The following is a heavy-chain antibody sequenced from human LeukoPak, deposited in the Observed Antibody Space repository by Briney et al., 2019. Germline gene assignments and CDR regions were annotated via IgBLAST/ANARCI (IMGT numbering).Heavy chain of an antibody. J-gene: IGHJ4*02. V-gene: IGHV4-59*08. CDR3: ARHVKYFSVYFDY. CDR1: GGSISSYY. CDR2: IYYNGST. D-gene: IGHD2/OR15-2a*01. Sequence: SETLSLTCTVSGGSISSYYWSWIRQPPGKGLEWIGYIYYNGSTNYNPSLKSRVTISVDTSKNQFSLKLSSVTAADTAVYYCARHVKYFSVYFDYWGQGTLVTVSS.